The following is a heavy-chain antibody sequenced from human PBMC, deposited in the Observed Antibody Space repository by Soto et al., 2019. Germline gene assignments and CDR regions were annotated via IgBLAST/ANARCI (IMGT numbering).Heavy chain of an antibody. V-gene: IGHV1-8*01. CDR1: GDPFSNYD. CDR3: ARGRNGMDV. CDR2: MNPNSGNT. J-gene: IGHJ6*02. Sequence: QVQLVQSGAEVKKPGASVKVSCKASGDPFSNYDMKWVRQATGQGLEWMGWMNPNSGNTGYARKFQGRVTRTRNTSITTVYMGLSSLRAEDTAVYYCARGRNGMDVWGQGTTVTVS.